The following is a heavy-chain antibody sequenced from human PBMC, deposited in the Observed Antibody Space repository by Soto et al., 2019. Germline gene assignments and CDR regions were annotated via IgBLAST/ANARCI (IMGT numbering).Heavy chain of an antibody. CDR2: ISGSGGST. J-gene: IGHJ4*02. V-gene: IGHV3-23*01. CDR1: GFTFSSYA. Sequence: GGSLRLSCAASGFTFSSYAMSWVRQAPGKGLEWVSAISGSGGSTYYADSVKGRFTISRDNSKNTLYLQMNSLRAEDTAVYYCAKDGYSYDRSYYFDYWGQGTLVTVSS. D-gene: IGHD5-18*01. CDR3: AKDGYSYDRSYYFDY.